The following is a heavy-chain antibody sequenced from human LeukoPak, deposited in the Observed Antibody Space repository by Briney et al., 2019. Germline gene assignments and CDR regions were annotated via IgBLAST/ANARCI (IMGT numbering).Heavy chain of an antibody. J-gene: IGHJ4*02. CDR3: TREVSGSLYFDY. CDR1: GFTLSDHY. D-gene: IGHD1-26*01. CDR2: INIDGSSG. Sequence: GGSLRLSCAASGFTLSDHYMDWVRQAPGKGLEWVSRINIDGSSGSYADSVEGRFTISRDNAKNTVYLQMNSLRAEDTAVYYCTREVSGSLYFDYWGQGTLVTVSS. V-gene: IGHV3-74*01.